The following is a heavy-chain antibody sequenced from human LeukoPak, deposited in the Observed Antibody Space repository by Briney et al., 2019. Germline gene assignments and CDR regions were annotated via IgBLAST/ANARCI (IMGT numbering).Heavy chain of an antibody. J-gene: IGHJ5*02. CDR3: ARQRGYCSSGVCRGWFDP. Sequence: GGSLRLSCAASGFTFSSYSMNWVRQAPGKGLEWVSCISSSSSRYVYYADSVKGRFTISRDNAKNSLYLQMNSLRGEDTAVYYCARQRGYCSSGVCRGWFDPWGQGTLVTVSS. CDR1: GFTFSSYS. CDR2: ISSSSSRYV. V-gene: IGHV3-21*01. D-gene: IGHD2-8*01.